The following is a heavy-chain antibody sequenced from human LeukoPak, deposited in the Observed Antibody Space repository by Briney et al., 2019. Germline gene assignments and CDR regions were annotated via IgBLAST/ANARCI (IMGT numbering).Heavy chain of an antibody. J-gene: IGHJ4*02. CDR2: IDGPTFRT. CDR1: GFTFSSYS. CDR3: TTWVGAHFDF. V-gene: IGHV3-23*01. D-gene: IGHD1-26*01. Sequence: GGSLRLSCAASGFTFSSYSMNWVRQAPGKGLEWVSTIDGPTFRTHYADSVMGRFTISRDNSKNTLYLQMNSLRAEDAAVYFCTTWVGAHFDFWGQGTLVTVSS.